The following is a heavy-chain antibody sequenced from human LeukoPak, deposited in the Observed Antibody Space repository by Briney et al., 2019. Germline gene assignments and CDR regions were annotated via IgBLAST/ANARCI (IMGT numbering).Heavy chain of an antibody. Sequence: PSETLSLTCTVSGGSISSSSYYWGWIRQPPGKGLEWIGSIYYSGSTYYNPSLKSRVTISVPTSKNQFCLKLSSVTAADTAVYYCARDRPDYDFWSGYGQVVYYFDYWGQGTLVTVSS. CDR3: ARDRPDYDFWSGYGQVVYYFDY. CDR1: GGSISSSSYY. V-gene: IGHV4-39*07. J-gene: IGHJ4*02. D-gene: IGHD3-3*01. CDR2: IYYSGST.